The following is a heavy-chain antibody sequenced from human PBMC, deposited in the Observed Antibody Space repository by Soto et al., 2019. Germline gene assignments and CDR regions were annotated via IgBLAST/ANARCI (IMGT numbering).Heavy chain of an antibody. V-gene: IGHV4-34*01. D-gene: IGHD1-1*01. Sequence: PSETLSLTCAVYGGSFSGYYWSWIRQPPEKGLEWIGEINHSGSTNYNPSLKSRVTISVDTSKNQFSLKLSSVTAADTAVYYCASGAYWNFAYWGQGALVTVSS. CDR1: GGSFSGYY. CDR2: INHSGST. J-gene: IGHJ4*02. CDR3: ASGAYWNFAY.